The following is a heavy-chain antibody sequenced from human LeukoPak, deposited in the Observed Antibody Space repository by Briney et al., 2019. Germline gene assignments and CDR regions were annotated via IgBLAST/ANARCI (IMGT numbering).Heavy chain of an antibody. Sequence: ASVKVSCKASGGTFSSYAISWVRQAPGQGLEWMGGIIPIFGTANYAQKFQGRVTITTDESTSTAYMELSSLRSEDTAVYYCARFEPIGTTDSDYWGQGTLVTVSS. J-gene: IGHJ4*02. CDR1: GGTFSSYA. V-gene: IGHV1-69*05. D-gene: IGHD1-7*01. CDR2: IIPIFGTA. CDR3: ARFEPIGTTDSDY.